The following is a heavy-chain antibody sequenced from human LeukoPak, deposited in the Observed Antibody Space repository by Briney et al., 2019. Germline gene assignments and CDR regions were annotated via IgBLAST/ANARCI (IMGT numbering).Heavy chain of an antibody. CDR2: ISGSGSST. J-gene: IGHJ5*02. CDR3: AKQDPLEGYNWFDP. Sequence: GGSLRLSCAAPGFTFSSYAMSWVRQAPGKGLEWVSAISGSGSSTYYADSVKGRFAISRDNSKNTLYLQMNSLRAEDTAVYFCAKQDPLEGYNWFDPWGQGTLVTVSS. CDR1: GFTFSSYA. D-gene: IGHD5-24*01. V-gene: IGHV3-23*01.